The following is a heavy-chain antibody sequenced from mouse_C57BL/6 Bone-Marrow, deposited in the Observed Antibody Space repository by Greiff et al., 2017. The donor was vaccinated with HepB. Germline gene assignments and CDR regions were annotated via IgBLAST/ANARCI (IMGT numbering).Heavy chain of an antibody. CDR1: GYAFSNSW. Sequence: VQLQQSGPELVKPGASVKISCKASGYAFSNSWMNWVKQRPGKGLEWIGRIYPGDGDTNYNGKFKGKATLTADKSSSTAYMQLSSLTSEDSAVYCCARGKFAYWGQGTLVTVSA. J-gene: IGHJ3*01. CDR3: ARGKFAY. CDR2: IYPGDGDT. V-gene: IGHV1-82*01.